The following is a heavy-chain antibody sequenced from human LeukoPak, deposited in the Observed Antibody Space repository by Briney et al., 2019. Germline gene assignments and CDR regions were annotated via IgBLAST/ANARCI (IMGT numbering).Heavy chain of an antibody. J-gene: IGHJ4*02. CDR1: GFIFSTYW. CDR2: IKQDGSEK. V-gene: IGHV3-7*03. D-gene: IGHD5-12*01. Sequence: GGSLRLSCAASGFIFSTYWMSWVRQAPGKGLEWVAYIKQDGSEKYYVDSVKGRFTISRDNAKNSLYLQMNSLRAEDTAVYYCARDGMATINSWGQGTVVTVSS. CDR3: ARDGMATINS.